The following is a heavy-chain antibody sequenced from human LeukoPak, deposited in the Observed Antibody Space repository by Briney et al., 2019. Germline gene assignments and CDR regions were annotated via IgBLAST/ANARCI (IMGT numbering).Heavy chain of an antibody. CDR2: VYYTGST. Sequence: PSETLSLTCTVSGGSIRSDYWSWIRQPPGRGLEWIGYVYYTGSTDSNPSLKSRVTISLDTSKNQFSLKLRSVTAADTAVYYCATHTGTYHSFDSWGQGALVTVSS. J-gene: IGHJ4*02. V-gene: IGHV4-59*08. CDR1: GGSIRSDY. D-gene: IGHD1-26*01. CDR3: ATHTGTYHSFDS.